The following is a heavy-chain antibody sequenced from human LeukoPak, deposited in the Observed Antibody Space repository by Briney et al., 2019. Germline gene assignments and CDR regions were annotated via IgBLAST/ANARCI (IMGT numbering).Heavy chain of an antibody. CDR2: IYSGGST. CDR3: ARALGGYDSNWFDP. D-gene: IGHD3-3*01. J-gene: IGHJ5*02. Sequence: GGSLRLSCAASGFTVSSNYMSWVRQAPGKGLEWVSVIYSGGSTYYADSVKGRLTISRDNSKNTLYLQMNSLRAEDTAVYYCARALGGYDSNWFDPWGQGTLVTVSS. CDR1: GFTVSSNY. V-gene: IGHV3-66*01.